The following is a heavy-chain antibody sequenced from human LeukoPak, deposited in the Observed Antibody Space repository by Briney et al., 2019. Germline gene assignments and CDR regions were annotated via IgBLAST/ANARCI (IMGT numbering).Heavy chain of an antibody. D-gene: IGHD3-10*01. J-gene: IGHJ1*01. CDR2: INPSGGST. CDR1: GYTFTSYY. CDR3: ARGAMVRGVITVYFQH. V-gene: IGHV1-46*01. Sequence: ASVKVSCKASGYTFTSYYMHWVRQAPGQGLEWMGIINPSGGSTSYAQKFQGRVTMTRDTSTSALYMELSSLRSEDTAVYFCARGAMVRGVITVYFQHWGQGTLVIVSS.